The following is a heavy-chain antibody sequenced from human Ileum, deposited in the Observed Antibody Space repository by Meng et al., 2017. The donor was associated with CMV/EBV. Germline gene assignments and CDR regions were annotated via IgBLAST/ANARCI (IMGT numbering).Heavy chain of an antibody. CDR1: TFSSYW. Sequence: TFSSYWMHWVRQAPGKGLVWVSRINSDGSSTSYADSVKGRFTISRDNAKNTLYLQMNSLRAEDTAVYYCARGRPYYDFWSGYINWFDPWGQGTLVTVS. J-gene: IGHJ5*02. V-gene: IGHV3-74*01. CDR2: INSDGSST. D-gene: IGHD3-3*01. CDR3: ARGRPYYDFWSGYINWFDP.